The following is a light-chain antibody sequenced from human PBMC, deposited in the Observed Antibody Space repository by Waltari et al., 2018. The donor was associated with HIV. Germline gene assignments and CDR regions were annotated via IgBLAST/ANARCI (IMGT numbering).Light chain of an antibody. CDR1: RSSIGSNT. J-gene: IGLJ7*01. CDR2: SDD. Sequence: QSVLTQPPSASGTPGRRVTISCSGTRSSIGSNTVSWYQHLPGMAPRLLIYSDDQRPSGFPERCSGSESGASASLASSWLHSEDEGDYYCASWDDRVNGAVFGGGTQLTVL. V-gene: IGLV1-44*01. CDR3: ASWDDRVNGAV.